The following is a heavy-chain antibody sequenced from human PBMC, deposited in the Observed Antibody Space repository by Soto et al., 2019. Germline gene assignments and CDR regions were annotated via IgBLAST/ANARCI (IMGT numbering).Heavy chain of an antibody. D-gene: IGHD4-17*01. CDR1: GFTFNTYS. Sequence: QVQLEESGRGVVQPGRSLRLSREASGFTFNTYSMHWVRQPPGKGLEWLAAIWYDGTQKYYADSVKGRFIISRDNSKKTLYLEMNSLRAEDTAVYYCARAGGTTVTGLWHFDSWGQGTLVTVSS. V-gene: IGHV3-33*01. CDR3: ARAGGTTVTGLWHFDS. J-gene: IGHJ4*02. CDR2: IWYDGTQK.